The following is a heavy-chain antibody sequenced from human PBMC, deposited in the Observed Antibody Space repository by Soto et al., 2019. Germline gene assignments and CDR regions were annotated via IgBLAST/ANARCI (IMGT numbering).Heavy chain of an antibody. Sequence: QVQLVESGGGVVQPGRSLRLSCAASGFTFSDYGMHWVRQAPGKGLEWVAIISYDASDKYYVDSVKGRFTISRDNSKTRLYLLMSSLRAASPAVYYCAKTRPWQCSRRNCFAFAPWGQGTLGTVSS. V-gene: IGHV3-30*18. J-gene: IGHJ5*02. CDR3: AKTRPWQCSRRNCFAFAP. CDR1: GFTFSDYG. CDR2: ISYDASDK. D-gene: IGHD2-2*01.